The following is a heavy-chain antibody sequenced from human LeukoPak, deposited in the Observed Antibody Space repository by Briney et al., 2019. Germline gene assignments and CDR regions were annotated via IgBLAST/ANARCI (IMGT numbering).Heavy chain of an antibody. J-gene: IGHJ4*02. CDR1: GGSMSSGGYY. CDR3: ARSVVYDRSGYYSFFDY. D-gene: IGHD3-22*01. CDR2: IYYSGST. V-gene: IGHV4-31*03. Sequence: PSETLSLTCTVSGGSMSSGGYYWSWIRQHPGKGLEWIGYIYYSGSTYYNPSLKSRVTISVDTSKNQFSLKLSSVTAADTAVYYCARSVVYDRSGYYSFFDYWGQGTLVTVSS.